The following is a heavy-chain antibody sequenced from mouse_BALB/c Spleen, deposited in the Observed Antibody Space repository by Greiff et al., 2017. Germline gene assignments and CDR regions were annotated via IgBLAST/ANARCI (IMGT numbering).Heavy chain of an antibody. CDR1: GYAFSSSW. V-gene: IGHV1-82*01. CDR3: AGRKDYAMDY. Sequence: QVQLQQSGPELVKPGASVKISCKASGYAFSSSWMNWVKQRPGQGLEWIGRIYPGDGDTNYNGKFKGKATLTADKSSSTAYMQLSSLTSVDSAVYFCAGRKDYAMDYWGQGTSVTVSS. CDR2: IYPGDGDT. J-gene: IGHJ4*01.